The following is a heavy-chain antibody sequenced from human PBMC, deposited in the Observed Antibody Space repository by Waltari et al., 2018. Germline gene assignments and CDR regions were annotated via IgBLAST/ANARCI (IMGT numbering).Heavy chain of an antibody. CDR1: GYTFTGYY. CDR3: ARASTPDIVVAPAAIGY. J-gene: IGHJ4*02. D-gene: IGHD2-2*01. Sequence: QVQLVQSGAEVKKPGASVKVSCKASGYTFTGYYMHWVRQAPGQGLEWMGWINPNSGGTNYAQKFQGRVTMTRDTSISTAYMELSRLRSDDTAVYYCARASTPDIVVAPAAIGYWGQGTLVTVSS. V-gene: IGHV1-2*02. CDR2: INPNSGGT.